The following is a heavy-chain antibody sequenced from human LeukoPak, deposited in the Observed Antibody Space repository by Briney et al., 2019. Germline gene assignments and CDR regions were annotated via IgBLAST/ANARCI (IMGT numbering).Heavy chain of an antibody. CDR2: IYYSGST. CDR1: GGSISSYY. V-gene: IGHV4-59*08. CDR3: ARRKIAAAGEFDY. D-gene: IGHD6-13*01. Sequence: PSETLSLTCTVSGGSISSYYWSWIRQPPGKGLEWIGYIYYSGSTNYNPSLKSRVTTSVDTSKNQFSLKLSSVTAADTAVYYCARRKIAAAGEFDYWGQGTLVTVSS. J-gene: IGHJ4*02.